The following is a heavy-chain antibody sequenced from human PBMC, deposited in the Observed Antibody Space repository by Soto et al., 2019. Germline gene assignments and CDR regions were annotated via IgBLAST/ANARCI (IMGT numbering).Heavy chain of an antibody. CDR2: ISYDGSNK. J-gene: IGHJ6*02. V-gene: IGHV3-30*18. D-gene: IGHD1-1*01. CDR1: GFTFSGYG. CDR3: AKINAGWRNDYYYGMDV. Sequence: QVQLVESGGGVVQPGRSLRLSCAASGFTFSGYGMHWVRQAPGKGLEWVAVISYDGSNKYYADSVKGRFTISRDNSKNTLYLQMNSLRAEDTAVYYCAKINAGWRNDYYYGMDVCGQGTTVTVSS.